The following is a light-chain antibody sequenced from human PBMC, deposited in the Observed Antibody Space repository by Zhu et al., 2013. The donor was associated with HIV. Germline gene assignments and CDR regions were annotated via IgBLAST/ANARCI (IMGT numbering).Light chain of an antibody. CDR3: QNWPRYS. V-gene: IGKV3-11*01. CDR1: QSVNNF. J-gene: IGKJ2*03. Sequence: EVVLTQSPVSLSLSPGERATLSCRASQSVNNFLAWYQQRPGQAPRLLIYDASMRAAGVPARFSGSGSGTEFTLTISNLEPEDFAIYYCQNWPRYSFGQGTKLDIK. CDR2: DAS.